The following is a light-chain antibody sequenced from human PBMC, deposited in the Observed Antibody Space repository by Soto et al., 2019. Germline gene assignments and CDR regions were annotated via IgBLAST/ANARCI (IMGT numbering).Light chain of an antibody. CDR2: DAS. CDR1: QSVSRY. J-gene: IGKJ1*01. CDR3: QQRSNWPVT. Sequence: EIVLTQSPATLSLSPGERATLSYRASQSVSRYLAWYQQKPGQAPRLLIYDASNRATGIPARFSGSGSGTDFTLTISNLEPEDFAVYYCQQRSNWPVTFGQGTKVEIK. V-gene: IGKV3-11*01.